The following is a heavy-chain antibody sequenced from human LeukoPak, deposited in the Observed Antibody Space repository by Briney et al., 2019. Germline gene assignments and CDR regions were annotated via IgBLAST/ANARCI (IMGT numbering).Heavy chain of an antibody. CDR2: MNPNSGNI. CDR1: GDTFTSYD. Sequence: ASVKVSCKASGDTFTSYDINWVRQATGQGLEYMGWMNPNSGNIEYAQKFQGRVTMTRDTSISTAYMELSSLRSEDTAVYYCARRTEHGNDYWGQGTLVTVSS. J-gene: IGHJ4*02. D-gene: IGHD4-23*01. CDR3: ARRTEHGNDY. V-gene: IGHV1-8*01.